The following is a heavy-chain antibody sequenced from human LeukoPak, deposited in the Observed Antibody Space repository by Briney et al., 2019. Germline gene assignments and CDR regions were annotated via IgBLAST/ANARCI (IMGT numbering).Heavy chain of an antibody. CDR2: TYYRSKWYN. Sequence: SQTLSLTCAISGDSVSSNSAAWNWIRQSPSRGLEWLGRTYYRSKWYNDYAVSVKSRIIINPDTSKNQFSLQLNSVTPEDTAVYYCARHGPRTSYYYDSSGYGDWGQGTLATVSS. V-gene: IGHV6-1*01. CDR3: ARHGPRTSYYYDSSGYGD. J-gene: IGHJ4*02. CDR1: GDSVSSNSAA. D-gene: IGHD3-22*01.